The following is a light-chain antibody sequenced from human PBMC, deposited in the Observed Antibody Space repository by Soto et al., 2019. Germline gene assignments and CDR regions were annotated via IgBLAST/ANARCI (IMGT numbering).Light chain of an antibody. Sequence: QSALTQPPSASGSPGQSVTISCTGTSNDVGGYHYVSWYQQHPGKAPKLMIYEVSKRPSGVPDRFSGSKSGNTASLTVSGLQAEDEADYYCNSYSSASSNSLVFGGGTKLTVL. J-gene: IGLJ2*01. V-gene: IGLV2-8*01. CDR2: EVS. CDR1: SNDVGGYHY. CDR3: NSYSSASSNSLV.